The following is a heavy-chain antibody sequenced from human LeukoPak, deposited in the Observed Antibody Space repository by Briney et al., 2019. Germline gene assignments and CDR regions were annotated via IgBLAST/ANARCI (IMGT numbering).Heavy chain of an antibody. CDR2: IYYSGST. V-gene: IGHV4-59*11. Sequence: SETLSLTCTVSGGSISSHYWSWIRQPPGKGLEWIGYIYYSGSTTYNPSLTSRVTISVDTSKNQFSLRLSSVTAADTAVYYCARGGYSYGSLVVFDYWGQGTLVTVSS. CDR3: ARGGYSYGSLVVFDY. D-gene: IGHD5-18*01. J-gene: IGHJ4*02. CDR1: GGSISSHY.